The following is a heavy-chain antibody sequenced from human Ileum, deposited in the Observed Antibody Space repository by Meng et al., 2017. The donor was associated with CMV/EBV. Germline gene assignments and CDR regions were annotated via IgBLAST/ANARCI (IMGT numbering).Heavy chain of an antibody. CDR2: IIPIFGTA. CDR1: GGAFSSYA. J-gene: IGHJ5*02. D-gene: IGHD4-11*01. CDR3: ARVATVTTYGWFDP. Sequence: KASGGAFSSYAIGWERQAPRQGLEWMGGIIPIFGTANYTQKYQGRVTITTDESTSTACIELSSLRSEDTAVYYCARVATVTTYGWFDPWGQGTLVTVSS. V-gene: IGHV1-69*05.